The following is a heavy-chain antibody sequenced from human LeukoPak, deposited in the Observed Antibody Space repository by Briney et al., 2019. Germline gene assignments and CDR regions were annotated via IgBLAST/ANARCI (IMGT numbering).Heavy chain of an antibody. CDR1: GGSISSSSYS. CDR3: ARHDFLTTVTTYFDY. Sequence: SETLSLTCTVSGGSISSSSYSWGWIRQRPGKGLEWIGSIYYSGSTYYNPSLKSRVTISVDTSKNQFSLKLSSVTAADTAVYYCARHDFLTTVTTYFDYWGQGTLVTVSS. D-gene: IGHD4-17*01. V-gene: IGHV4-39*01. J-gene: IGHJ4*02. CDR2: IYYSGST.